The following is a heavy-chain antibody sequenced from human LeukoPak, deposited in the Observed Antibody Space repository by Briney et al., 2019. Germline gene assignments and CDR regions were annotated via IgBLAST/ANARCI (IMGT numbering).Heavy chain of an antibody. CDR2: IWYDGSNK. J-gene: IGHJ4*02. V-gene: IGHV3-33*06. D-gene: IGHD3-22*01. Sequence: GGSLRLSCAASGFTFSSYGMHWVRQAPGKGLEWVAVIWYDGSNKYYADSVKGRFTISRDNSKNTLYLQMNSLRAEDTAVYYCAKGYGSGHYDYWGQGTLVTVSS. CDR1: GFTFSSYG. CDR3: AKGYGSGHYDY.